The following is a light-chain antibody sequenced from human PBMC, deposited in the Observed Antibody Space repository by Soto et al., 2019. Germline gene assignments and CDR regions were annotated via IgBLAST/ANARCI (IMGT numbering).Light chain of an antibody. J-gene: IGKJ2*01. CDR3: QHYGSSPPYT. V-gene: IGKV3-20*01. CDR1: QSVGSNY. CDR2: GAS. Sequence: EIVLTQSPGTLSLSPGERATLSCRASQSVGSNYLAWYQQKPGQAPRLLIYGASSRASGIPDSFSGSGSGTDFNLTICRLEPKDFAVYYCQHYGSSPPYTCGQGTKLEIK.